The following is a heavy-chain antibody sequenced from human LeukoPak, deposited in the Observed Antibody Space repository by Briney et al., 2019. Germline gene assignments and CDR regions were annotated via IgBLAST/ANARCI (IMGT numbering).Heavy chain of an antibody. D-gene: IGHD2-2*02. CDR2: ISYDGSRK. Sequence: GGSLRLSCSASGFTFNRFYLHWVRQAPGKGLEWVAVISYDGSRKYDADSVKGRFTISRDNSKNTLYLQMNSLRTEDTAVYYCARLPGYCSSNSCYKMTIPFDYWGQGTLVTVSS. J-gene: IGHJ4*02. CDR3: ARLPGYCSSNSCYKMTIPFDY. V-gene: IGHV3-30-3*01. CDR1: GFTFNRFY.